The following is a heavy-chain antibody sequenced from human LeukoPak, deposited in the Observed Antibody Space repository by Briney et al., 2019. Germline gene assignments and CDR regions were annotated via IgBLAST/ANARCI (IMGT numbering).Heavy chain of an antibody. CDR1: GFTFSSYG. V-gene: IGHV3-30*03. Sequence: PGGSLRLSCAASGFTFSSYGMHWVRQAPGKGLEWVAVISYDGSNKYYADSVKGRFTISRDNSKNTLYLQMNSLRAEDTAVYYCARDNLGRWGYYYGMDVWGQGTTVTVSS. CDR3: ARDNLGRWGYYYGMDV. D-gene: IGHD3-16*01. J-gene: IGHJ6*02. CDR2: ISYDGSNK.